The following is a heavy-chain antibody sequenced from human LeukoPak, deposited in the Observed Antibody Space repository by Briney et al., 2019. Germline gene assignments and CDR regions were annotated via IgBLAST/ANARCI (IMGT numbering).Heavy chain of an antibody. CDR3: IYSGGNYFHY. D-gene: IGHD4-23*01. CDR1: GFTFSNYF. Sequence: PGGSLRLSCTASGFTFSNYFMRWVRQAPGKGLEWVSSISGSGSGTYYADSVKGRFTISRDNSRNTLFLQMDSLRADDTAVCYCIYSGGNYFHYWGQGALVTVSS. J-gene: IGHJ4*02. V-gene: IGHV3-23*01. CDR2: ISGSGSGT.